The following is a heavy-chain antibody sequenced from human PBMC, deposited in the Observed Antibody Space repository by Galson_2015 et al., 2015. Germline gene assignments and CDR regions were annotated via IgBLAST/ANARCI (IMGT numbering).Heavy chain of an antibody. CDR3: ARWETYYNSGTFAPFDP. D-gene: IGHD3-10*01. CDR2: VSNDGSKT. CDR1: AFTFGTYV. V-gene: IGHV3-30-3*01. Sequence: SLRLSCADSAFTFGTYVMHWVRQAPGKGLEWVSVVSNDGSKTSYADSVKGRFTISRDNSKNTLYLQMKRLRLEDTAVYFCARWETYYNSGTFAPFDPWGQGTLVTVSS. J-gene: IGHJ5*02.